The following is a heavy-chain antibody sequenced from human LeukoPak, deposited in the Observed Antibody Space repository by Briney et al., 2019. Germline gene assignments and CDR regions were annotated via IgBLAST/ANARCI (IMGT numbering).Heavy chain of an antibody. CDR2: INTNTGNP. J-gene: IGHJ4*02. CDR1: GYTFTSYA. CDR3: AREGLLWFGELLNVNFDY. V-gene: IGHV7-4-1*02. Sequence: ASVKVSCKASGYTFTSYAMNWVRQAPGQGLEWMGWINTNTGNPTYAQGFTGRFVFSLDTSVSTAYLQISSLKAEDTAVYYCAREGLLWFGELLNVNFDYWGQGTLVTASS. D-gene: IGHD3-10*01.